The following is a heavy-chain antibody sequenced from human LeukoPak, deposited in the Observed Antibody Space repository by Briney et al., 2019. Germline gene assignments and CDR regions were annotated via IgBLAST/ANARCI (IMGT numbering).Heavy chain of an antibody. CDR3: ARVGPAAMWWWFDP. V-gene: IGHV4-34*01. D-gene: IGHD2-2*01. Sequence: SETLSLTCAVYGVSFSGYYWSWIRQPPGKGLEWIGEINHSGSTNYNPSLKSRVTISVDTSKNQFSLKLSSVTAADTAVYYCARVGPAAMWWWFDPWGQGTLVTVSS. J-gene: IGHJ5*02. CDR2: INHSGST. CDR1: GVSFSGYY.